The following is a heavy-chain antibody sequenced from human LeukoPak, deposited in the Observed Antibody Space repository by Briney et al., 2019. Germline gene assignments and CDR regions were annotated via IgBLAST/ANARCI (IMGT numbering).Heavy chain of an antibody. CDR2: IYTSGST. V-gene: IGHV4-61*02. J-gene: IGHJ5*01. CDR1: GGFIISSGSYY. D-gene: IGHD6-6*01. Sequence: SETLSLTCTVSGGFIISSGSYYWSWIRQPAGKGLEWIGRIYTSGSTNYNPSLKNRVTISVDTSKNQFSLKLSSVTAADTAVYYCARGKSSSPYNWFDPWGQGTMVTVSS. CDR3: ARGKSSSPYNWFDP.